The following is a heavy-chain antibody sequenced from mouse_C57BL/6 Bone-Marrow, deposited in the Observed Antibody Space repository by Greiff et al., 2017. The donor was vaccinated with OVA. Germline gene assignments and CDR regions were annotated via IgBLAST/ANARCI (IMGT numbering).Heavy chain of an antibody. J-gene: IGHJ1*03. V-gene: IGHV7-3*01. Sequence: EVQRVESGGGLVQPGGSLSLSCAASGFTFTDYYMSWVRQPPGQALEWLGFIKNKANGYTTEYSASVKGRFTISRATSQRILYLQMNALGAEDSATYYCARPPYGTWYFEVWGTGTTVTVAS. CDR3: ARPPYGTWYFEV. CDR1: GFTFTDYY. CDR2: IKNKANGYTT. D-gene: IGHD2-1*01.